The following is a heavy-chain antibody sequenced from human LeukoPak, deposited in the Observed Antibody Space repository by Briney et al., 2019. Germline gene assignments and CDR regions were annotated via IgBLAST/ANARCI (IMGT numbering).Heavy chain of an antibody. D-gene: IGHD2-8*02. CDR3: ARRMGSGATYPRTFDY. J-gene: IGHJ4*02. CDR2: IGYTGTT. V-gene: IGHV4-39*01. CDR1: GGSISTRNHY. Sequence: SETLSLTCTVTGGSISTRNHYWGWLRQPPGKGLEWIGSIGYTGTTNSNPSLKSRVTLSVDTSKNQVSLTLSSVTAADTAVYFCARRMGSGATYPRTFDYWGQGTLVTASS.